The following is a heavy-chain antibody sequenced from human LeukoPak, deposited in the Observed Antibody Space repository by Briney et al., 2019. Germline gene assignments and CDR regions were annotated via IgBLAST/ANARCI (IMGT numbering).Heavy chain of an antibody. J-gene: IGHJ4*02. CDR1: GFTFRTYW. V-gene: IGHV3-7*01. CDR2: VKPDGSEQ. D-gene: IGHD5-24*01. CDR3: ARYNSAFDF. Sequence: GGSLSLSCEASGFTFRTYWMNWVRQAPGRGLEWVACVKPDGSEQYYADSLEGRFTISRDNAKNSVYLQLYSLTADDTAVYYCARYNSAFDFWGQGSLVTVSS.